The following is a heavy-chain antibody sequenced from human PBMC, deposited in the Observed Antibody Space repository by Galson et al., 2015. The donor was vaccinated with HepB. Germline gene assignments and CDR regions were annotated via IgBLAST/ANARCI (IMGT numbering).Heavy chain of an antibody. J-gene: IGHJ6*02. CDR3: AREEWLATRGLAGGMDV. D-gene: IGHD6-19*01. CDR2: IYPGDSDT. V-gene: IGHV5-51*03. CDR1: GYSFTSYW. Sequence: QSGAEVKKPGESLEISCKGSGYSFTSYWIGWVRQMPGKGLEWMGIIYPGDSDTRYSPSFQGQVTISADKSISTAYLQWSSLKASDTAMYYCAREEWLATRGLAGGMDVWGQGTTVTVSS.